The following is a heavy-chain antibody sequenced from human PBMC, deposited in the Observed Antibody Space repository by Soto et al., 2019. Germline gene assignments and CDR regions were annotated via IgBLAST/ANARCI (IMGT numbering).Heavy chain of an antibody. J-gene: IGHJ4*02. CDR3: AKGSIEYSASVDN. V-gene: IGHV3-23*01. CDR1: GFSFSSYA. D-gene: IGHD4-4*01. Sequence: DVQLLESGGGLVQPGGSLRLSCSASGFSFSSYAMVWVRQAPGEGLEWVSVISARGGSSYFVDSVKGRLTISRDNSKNVLSLEMNSLRAEDTAIYFCAKGSIEYSASVDNWGQGTLVLVSS. CDR2: ISARGGSS.